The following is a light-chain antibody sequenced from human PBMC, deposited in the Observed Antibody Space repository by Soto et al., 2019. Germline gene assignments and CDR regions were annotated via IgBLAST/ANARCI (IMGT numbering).Light chain of an antibody. CDR1: SSNIGAGYA. CDR2: GNN. J-gene: IGLJ3*02. V-gene: IGLV1-40*01. CDR3: QSYDSSLDGWV. Sequence: QSVLTQPPSVSEAPGQRVTISCSGSSSNIGAGYAVHWYQQLPGTAPKLLIYGNNNRPSGVPDRFSGSKSGTSASLAITGLQAEDEADYYCQSYDSSLDGWVFGGGTKLTVL.